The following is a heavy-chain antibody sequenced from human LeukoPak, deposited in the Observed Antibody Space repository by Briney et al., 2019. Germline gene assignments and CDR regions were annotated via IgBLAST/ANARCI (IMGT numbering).Heavy chain of an antibody. V-gene: IGHV3-15*01. CDR2: IKSKTDGGTT. CDR3: TTDLDRGYSGYDGNDY. J-gene: IGHJ4*02. Sequence: GGSLRLSCAASGFTFSNAWMSWVRQAPGKGLEWVGRIKSKTDGGTTDYAAPVKGRFTISRDDSKNTLYLQMNSPKTEDTAVYYCTTDLDRGYSGYDGNDYWGQGTLVTVSS. D-gene: IGHD5-12*01. CDR1: GFTFSNAW.